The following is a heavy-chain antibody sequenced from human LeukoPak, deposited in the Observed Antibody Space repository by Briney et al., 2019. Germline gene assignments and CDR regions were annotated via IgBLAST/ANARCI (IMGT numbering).Heavy chain of an antibody. CDR1: GDSVSSNSAA. V-gene: IGHV6-1*01. D-gene: IGHD2-2*01. CDR3: ARDLNVVVPASLRYGMDV. Sequence: SQTLSLTCAISGDSVSSNSAAWNWIRQSPSRGLEWLGRTYYRSKWYNDYAVSVKSRITINPDTSKNQFSLQLNSVTPEDTAVYYCARDLNVVVPASLRYGMDVWGKGTTVTVCS. CDR2: TYYRSKWYN. J-gene: IGHJ6*04.